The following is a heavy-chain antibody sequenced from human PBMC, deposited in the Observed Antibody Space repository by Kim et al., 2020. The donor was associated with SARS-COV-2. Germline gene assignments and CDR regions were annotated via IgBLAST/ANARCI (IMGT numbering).Heavy chain of an antibody. J-gene: IGHJ5*02. CDR3: ARRGNWNADWFDP. CDR1: GYSFTSNW. D-gene: IGHD1-1*01. V-gene: IGHV5-51*01. Sequence: GESLKISCKGSGYSFTSNWIGWVRQMPGKGLEWMGFIYPGDSDTRYSPSFQGQVTISADKSISTAYLQWSSLKASDTAMYYCARRGNWNADWFDPWGQGTLVTVSS. CDR2: IYPGDSDT.